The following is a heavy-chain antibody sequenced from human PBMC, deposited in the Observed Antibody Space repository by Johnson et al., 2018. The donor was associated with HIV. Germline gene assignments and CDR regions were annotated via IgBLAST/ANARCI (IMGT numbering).Heavy chain of an antibody. V-gene: IGHV3-30*04. J-gene: IGHJ3*02. CDR1: GFTFSSFP. CDR3: ARGPLVWATRCGYDFAFDI. CDR2: ISFDGSKK. D-gene: IGHD5-12*01. Sequence: QVQLVESGGGVVQPGRSLRLSCAASGFTFSSFPIHWVRQAPGKGLEWVAVISFDGSKKYYGDSVKGRFTVSRDNSKSTLYLQMSSLRAEDTAIYYCARGPLVWATRCGYDFAFDIWGLGTMVTVSS.